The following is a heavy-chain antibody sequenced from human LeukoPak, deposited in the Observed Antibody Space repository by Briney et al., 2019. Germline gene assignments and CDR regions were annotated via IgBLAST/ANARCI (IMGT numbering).Heavy chain of an antibody. D-gene: IGHD5-18*01. J-gene: IGHJ6*03. CDR3: ARDRGDSYAPDYYYMDV. CDR2: ISYDGSNK. CDR1: GFTFSSYA. V-gene: IGHV3-30*01. Sequence: GGSLRLSCAASGFTFSSYAMHRVRQAPGKGLEWVAVISYDGSNKYYADSVKGRFTISRDNSKNTLYLQMNSLRAEDTAVYYCARDRGDSYAPDYYYMDVWGKGTTVTVSS.